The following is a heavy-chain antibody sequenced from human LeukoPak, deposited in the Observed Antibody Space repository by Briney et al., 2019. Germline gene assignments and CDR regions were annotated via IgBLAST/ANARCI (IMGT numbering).Heavy chain of an antibody. CDR3: ARGSAYSSGWYSTIDY. J-gene: IGHJ4*02. D-gene: IGHD6-19*01. CDR2: ISSSSSYI. CDR1: GFTFSSYS. Sequence: GGSLRLSCAASGFTFSSYSMNWVRQAPGKGLEWVSSISSSSSYIYYADSVKGRFTISRDNAKNSLYLQMNSLRAEDTAVYYCARGSAYSSGWYSTIDYWGQGTLVTVSS. V-gene: IGHV3-21*01.